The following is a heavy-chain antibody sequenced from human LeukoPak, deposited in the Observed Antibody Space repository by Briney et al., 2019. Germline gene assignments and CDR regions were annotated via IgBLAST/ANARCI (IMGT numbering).Heavy chain of an antibody. CDR1: GFTFDDYG. Sequence: GGSLRLSCAASGFTFDDYGMGWVRQAPGKGLEWVSGINWNGGSTGYADSVKGRFTISRDNAKNSLYLQMNSLRAEDTALYYCARVSYYGSGNMDVWGKGTTVTVSS. CDR3: ARVSYYGSGNMDV. D-gene: IGHD3-10*01. CDR2: INWNGGST. V-gene: IGHV3-20*04. J-gene: IGHJ6*03.